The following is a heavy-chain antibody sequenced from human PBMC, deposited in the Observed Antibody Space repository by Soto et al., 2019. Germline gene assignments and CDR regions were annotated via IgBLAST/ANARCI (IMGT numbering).Heavy chain of an antibody. CDR1: GVTFKHFG. Sequence: GGSLRLSFAASGVTFKHFGMTWFRQAPGKGLEWVASISDSGGTTYYADSVKGRFTISRDNSNSTLYVQMNSLRAEDTALYYCAKHYPDSSGYLWHFDSRGQGTLVTVSS. CDR2: ISDSGGTT. D-gene: IGHD3-22*01. CDR3: AKHYPDSSGYLWHFDS. J-gene: IGHJ4*02. V-gene: IGHV3-23*01.